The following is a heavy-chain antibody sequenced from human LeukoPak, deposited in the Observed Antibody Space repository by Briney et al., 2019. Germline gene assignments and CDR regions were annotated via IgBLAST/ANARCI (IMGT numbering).Heavy chain of an antibody. Sequence: SVKVSCKASGCTFSSYAISWVRQAPGQGLEWMGGIIPIFGTANYAQKFQGRVTITADESTSTAYMELRSLRSDDTAVYYCARAYGGNSGVWFDPWGQGTLVTVSS. J-gene: IGHJ5*02. CDR2: IIPIFGTA. D-gene: IGHD4-23*01. CDR3: ARAYGGNSGVWFDP. CDR1: GCTFSSYA. V-gene: IGHV1-69*13.